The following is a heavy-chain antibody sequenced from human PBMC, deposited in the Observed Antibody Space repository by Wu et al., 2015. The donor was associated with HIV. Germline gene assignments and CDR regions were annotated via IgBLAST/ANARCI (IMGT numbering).Heavy chain of an antibody. CDR2: ISTYNGNR. V-gene: IGHV1-18*01. J-gene: IGHJ4*01. CDR3: ARVGCSSISCWYYFDY. Sequence: QVQLVQSGAEVKKPGASVKVSCKASGYRFTSHGISWVRQAPGQGLEWMGWISTYNGNRNYVQKFQGRVTMTTDTSTNTAYMELRSLRSDDTAIYYCARVGCSSISCWYYFDYWGQEPWSPSRQ. D-gene: IGHD2-2*01. CDR1: GYRFTSHG.